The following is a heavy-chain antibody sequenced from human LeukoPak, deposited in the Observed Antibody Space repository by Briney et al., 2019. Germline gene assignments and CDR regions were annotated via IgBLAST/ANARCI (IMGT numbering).Heavy chain of an antibody. CDR3: AKDYEAYYDYVWGRGYFDY. J-gene: IGHJ4*02. CDR1: GFTFSIYA. V-gene: IGHV3-23*01. D-gene: IGHD3-16*01. CDR2: ISGSGGST. Sequence: QAGGSLRLSCAASGFTFSIYAMTWVRQPPGKGLEWVSGISGSGGSTYYADSVKGRFTISRDNSKNTLYLQMNSLRAEDTAVYYCAKDYEAYYDYVWGRGYFDYWGQGTLVTVSS.